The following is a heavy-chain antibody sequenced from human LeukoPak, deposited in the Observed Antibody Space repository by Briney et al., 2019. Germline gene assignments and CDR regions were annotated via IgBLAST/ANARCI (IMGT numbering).Heavy chain of an antibody. J-gene: IGHJ6*03. CDR1: GGSISSYY. D-gene: IGHD1-26*01. Sequence: SETLSLTCTVSGGSISSYYWSWIRQPPGKGLEWIGYIYYSGSTNYNPSLKSRVTISVDTSENQFSLKLSSVTAADTAVYYCARVGEVGATTRGFGGYYYYMDVWGKGTTVTVSS. CDR2: IYYSGST. CDR3: ARVGEVGATTRGFGGYYYYMDV. V-gene: IGHV4-59*01.